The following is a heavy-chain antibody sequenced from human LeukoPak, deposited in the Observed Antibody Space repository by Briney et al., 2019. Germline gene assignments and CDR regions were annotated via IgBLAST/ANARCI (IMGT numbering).Heavy chain of an antibody. CDR2: INSDGSWT. V-gene: IGHV3-74*01. CDR3: TRDRGGNYFDSSGFDY. CDR1: GNYW. D-gene: IGHD3-22*01. J-gene: IGHJ4*02. Sequence: GGSLRLSCAASGNYWMHWVRQAPGKGLVWVSHINSDGSWTSYADSVKGRFTISKDNAKNTLYLQMDSLTAEDTALHFCTRDRGGNYFDSSGFDYWGPGTLVTVSA.